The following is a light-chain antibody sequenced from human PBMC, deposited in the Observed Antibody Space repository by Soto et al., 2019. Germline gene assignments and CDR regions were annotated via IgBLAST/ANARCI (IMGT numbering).Light chain of an antibody. J-gene: IGKJ1*01. V-gene: IGKV1-39*01. CDR2: AAS. Sequence: DIQMTQSPISLSASVGDRVTITCRASQSINSYLNWYQQKPGKAPKLLIYAASSLQSGVPSRFSGSGSGTDFTLTISSLQPEDFATYYCQQSYSTPPTFGQGTKVEIK. CDR1: QSINSY. CDR3: QQSYSTPPT.